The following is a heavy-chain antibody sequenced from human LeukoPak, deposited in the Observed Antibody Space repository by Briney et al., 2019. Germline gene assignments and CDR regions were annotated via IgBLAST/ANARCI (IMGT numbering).Heavy chain of an antibody. J-gene: IGHJ6*02. CDR1: GGSISSYY. CDR3: ARDPWDYYGSGSYYYYYGMDV. Sequence: PSETLSLTCTVSGGSISSYYWSWIRQPAGKGLEWIGRIYTSGSTNYNPSLKSRVAMSVDTSKNQFSLKLSSVTAADTAVYHCARDPWDYYGSGSYYYYYGMDVWGQGTTVTVSS. V-gene: IGHV4-4*07. D-gene: IGHD3-10*01. CDR2: IYTSGST.